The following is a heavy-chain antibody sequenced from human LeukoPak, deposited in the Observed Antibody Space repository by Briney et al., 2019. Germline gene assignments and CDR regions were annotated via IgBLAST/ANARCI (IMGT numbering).Heavy chain of an antibody. V-gene: IGHV1-69*13. CDR3: AREIYDILTGYPLYYYMDV. CDR1: GGTFSSYA. Sequence: SVKVSCKASGGTFSSYAISWVRQAPGQGLEWMGGIIPIFGTANYAQKFQGRVTITADESTSTAYVELSSLRSEDTAVYYCAREIYDILTGYPLYYYMDVWGKGTTVTISS. D-gene: IGHD3-9*01. CDR2: IIPIFGTA. J-gene: IGHJ6*03.